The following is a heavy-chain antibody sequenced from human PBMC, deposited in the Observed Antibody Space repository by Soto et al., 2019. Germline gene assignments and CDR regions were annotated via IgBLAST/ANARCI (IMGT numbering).Heavy chain of an antibody. V-gene: IGHV1-18*01. J-gene: IGHJ5*02. Sequence: QVQLVQSGPEVKKPGASVKVSCKASGYSFSSYGITWVRQAPGQGLEWMGWISPSSGETNYAQKFRGRVTVTTDTSTTTTYLELRSLKSDDTAVYYCARDWHPRFDPWGPGTLVTVSS. CDR3: ARDWHPRFDP. CDR2: ISPSSGET. CDR1: GYSFSSYG.